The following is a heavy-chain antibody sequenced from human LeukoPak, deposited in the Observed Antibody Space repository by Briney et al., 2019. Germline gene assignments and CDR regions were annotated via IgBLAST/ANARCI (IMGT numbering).Heavy chain of an antibody. J-gene: IGHJ4*02. Sequence: ASVNVSCKASGYTFTYYYLHWVRQAPGQGLEWLGFINPNIGGTKFGQKFRGRVTMTRDTSISTVLMDLSRLTSDDTAVYYCARGKNGGNFDYWGQGTLLTVSS. D-gene: IGHD3-16*01. V-gene: IGHV1-2*02. CDR1: GYTFTYYY. CDR2: INPNIGGT. CDR3: ARGKNGGNFDY.